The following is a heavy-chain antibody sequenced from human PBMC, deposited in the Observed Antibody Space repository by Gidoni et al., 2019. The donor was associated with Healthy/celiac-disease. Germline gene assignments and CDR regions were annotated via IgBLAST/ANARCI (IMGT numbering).Heavy chain of an antibody. V-gene: IGHV3-9*01. CDR3: AKAYNWNDDRGGMDV. CDR1: GFTFDDYA. Sequence: EVQLVESGGGLVQPGRSLRLSCAASGFTFDDYAMPWVRQAPGKGLEGVSGIGWNSGSIGYADSVKGRFTISRDNAKNSLYLQMNSLRAEDTALYYCAKAYNWNDDRGGMDVWGQGTTVTVSS. D-gene: IGHD1-20*01. J-gene: IGHJ6*02. CDR2: IGWNSGSI.